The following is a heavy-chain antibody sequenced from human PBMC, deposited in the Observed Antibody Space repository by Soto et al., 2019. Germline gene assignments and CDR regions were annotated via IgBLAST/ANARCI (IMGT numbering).Heavy chain of an antibody. D-gene: IGHD1-26*01. Sequence: EVQLVESGGGLVQPGGSLRVSCEASGFTVNSNYMSWVRQAPGKGLEWVAVIHTGGVTYYADSVKGRFIISRDNSKNTLYLQMSSLRAEDTAVYYCARETGTGHWDNVFHYWGQGTLVTVSS. V-gene: IGHV3-66*01. CDR1: GFTVNSNY. CDR3: ARETGTGHWDNVFHY. CDR2: IHTGGVT. J-gene: IGHJ4*02.